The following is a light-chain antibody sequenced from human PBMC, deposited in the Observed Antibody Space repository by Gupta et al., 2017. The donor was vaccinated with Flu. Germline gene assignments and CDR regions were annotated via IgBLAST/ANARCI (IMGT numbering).Light chain of an antibody. J-gene: IGKJ4*01. Sequence: PATLSLSPGDRATLVFMASQSVRNYLAWYQQKPGQTPRLLRYDASNRATGSPAQFSGDGSGTDFTRTITSLEPEDFAVYYCQHCWSWPLTFGGGTKVEIK. CDR3: QHCWSWPLT. CDR2: DAS. V-gene: IGKV3-11*01. CDR1: QSVRNY.